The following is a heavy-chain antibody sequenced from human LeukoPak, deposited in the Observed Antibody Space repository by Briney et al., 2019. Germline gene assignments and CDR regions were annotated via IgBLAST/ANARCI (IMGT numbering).Heavy chain of an antibody. CDR2: ITDSGKP. D-gene: IGHD3-10*01. J-gene: IGHJ4*02. V-gene: IGHV3-23*01. CDR1: GFSFSTYT. Sequence: GGSLRLSCTASGFSFSTYTMTWVRQAPGKGLEWVSGITDSGKPCYADSVKGRFTISRDNSKSTLYLQINSLRAEDTAVYYCASRNYYLDHWGQGTLVTVSS. CDR3: ASRNYYLDH.